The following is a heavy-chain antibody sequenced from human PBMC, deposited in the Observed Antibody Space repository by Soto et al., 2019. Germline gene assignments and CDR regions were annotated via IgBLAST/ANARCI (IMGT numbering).Heavy chain of an antibody. CDR2: ISGSGRTI. Sequence: GGSLRLSCEASGFTFSNYDMNWVRQAPGKGLEWVSYISGSGRTIYYADSVKGRFTISRDSAKKSLFLQMNSLSAEDTALYYCARGDDNSGYYYAFDSWGQG. CDR1: GFTFSNYD. J-gene: IGHJ4*02. D-gene: IGHD3-22*01. V-gene: IGHV3-48*03. CDR3: ARGDDNSGYYYAFDS.